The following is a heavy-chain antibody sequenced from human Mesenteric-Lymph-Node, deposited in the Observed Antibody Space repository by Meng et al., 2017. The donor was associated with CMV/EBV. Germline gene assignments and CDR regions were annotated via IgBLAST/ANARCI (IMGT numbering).Heavy chain of an antibody. J-gene: IGHJ6*02. D-gene: IGHD2-8*01. CDR1: GGSVSSGPYY. Sequence: SETLSLTCTVSGGSVSSGPYYWSWMRQPPEKTLEVIGYFFNSGNFNYNPSLKSRLTISLDTSQNHFSLTLISVTAADTAVYYCARGLLDDVWYGRSYYYFHGMDVWGQGTPVTVSS. CDR3: ARGLLDDVWYGRSYYYFHGMDV. V-gene: IGHV4-61*03. CDR2: FFNSGNF.